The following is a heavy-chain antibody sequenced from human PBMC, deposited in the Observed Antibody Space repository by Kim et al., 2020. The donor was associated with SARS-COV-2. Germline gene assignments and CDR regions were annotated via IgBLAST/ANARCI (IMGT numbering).Heavy chain of an antibody. Sequence: SETLSLTCAVYGGSFSGYYWSWIRQPPGKGLEWIGEINHSGSTNYNPSLKSRVTISVDTSKNQFSLKLSSVTAADTAVYYCARGPAINGMDVWGQGTTVT. J-gene: IGHJ6*02. CDR1: GGSFSGYY. CDR3: ARGPAINGMDV. V-gene: IGHV4-34*01. CDR2: INHSGST.